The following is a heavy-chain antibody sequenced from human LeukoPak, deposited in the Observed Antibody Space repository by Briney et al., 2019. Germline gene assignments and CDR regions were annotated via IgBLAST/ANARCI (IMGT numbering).Heavy chain of an antibody. J-gene: IGHJ6*02. V-gene: IGHV3-21*01. Sequence: PGGSLRLSCAASGFTFSSYSMNWVRQAPGKGLEWVSSISSSSSYIYYADSVKGRFTISRDNAKNSLYLQMNSLRAEDTAVYYCARAKYDLVRYYYYGMDVWGQGTTVSVSS. CDR1: GFTFSSYS. D-gene: IGHD2/OR15-2a*01. CDR3: ARAKYDLVRYYYYGMDV. CDR2: ISSSSSYI.